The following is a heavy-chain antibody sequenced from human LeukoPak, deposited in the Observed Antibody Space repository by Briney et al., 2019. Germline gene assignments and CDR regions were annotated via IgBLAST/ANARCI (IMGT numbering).Heavy chain of an antibody. J-gene: IGHJ4*02. CDR1: GGSISSSYY. V-gene: IGHV4-39*01. D-gene: IGHD3-22*01. Sequence: SETLSLTCTVSGGSISSSYYWGWIRQPPGKGLEWIGSIYYSGSTYYNPSLKSRVTISVDTSKNQFSLKLSSVTAADTAVYYCARPLNYYDSSGYLYWGQGTLVTVSS. CDR3: ARPLNYYDSSGYLY. CDR2: IYYSGST.